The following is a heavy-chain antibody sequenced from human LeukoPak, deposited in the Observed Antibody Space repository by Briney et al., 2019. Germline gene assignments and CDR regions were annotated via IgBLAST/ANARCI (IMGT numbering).Heavy chain of an antibody. CDR2: ISGSGGST. CDR1: GFTFSSYA. J-gene: IGHJ4*02. V-gene: IGHV3-23*01. CDR3: AKDTARWYFDY. D-gene: IGHD4-23*01. Sequence: GGSLRLSCAASGFTFSSYAMSGVGQAPGKGLEWVSAISGSGGSTYYADSVKGRFTISRDNSKNTLYLQMNSLRAEDTAVYYCAKDTARWYFDYWGQGTLVTVSS.